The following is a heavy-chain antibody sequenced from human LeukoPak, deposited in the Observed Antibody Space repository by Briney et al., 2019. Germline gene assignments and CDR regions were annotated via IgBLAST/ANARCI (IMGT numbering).Heavy chain of an antibody. J-gene: IGHJ4*02. CDR1: GGSISGGSYY. V-gene: IGHV4-39*07. Sequence: SQTLSLTCTVSGGSISGGSYYWGWIRQPPGKGLEWIGSIYHSGSTYYNPSLKSRVTISVDTSKNQFSLKLSSVTAADTAVYYCARMNFGDTAMVKVQGYFDYWGQGTLVTVSS. D-gene: IGHD5-18*01. CDR2: IYHSGST. CDR3: ARMNFGDTAMVKVQGYFDY.